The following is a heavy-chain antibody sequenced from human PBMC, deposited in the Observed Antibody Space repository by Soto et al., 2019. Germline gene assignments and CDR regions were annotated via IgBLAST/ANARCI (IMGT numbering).Heavy chain of an antibody. Sequence: PSEPLSLTCTVSGGSINSYYWSWIRQHPGKGLEWIGYVYYTGITDYNPSLKSRVTASVDISRNHFSLKLSSVTAADTAVYYCARGGQLDRQLGSYYYMDVWGKGTTVTVSS. D-gene: IGHD1-1*01. CDR1: GGSINSYY. J-gene: IGHJ6*03. CDR3: ARGGQLDRQLGSYYYMDV. CDR2: VYYTGIT. V-gene: IGHV4-59*01.